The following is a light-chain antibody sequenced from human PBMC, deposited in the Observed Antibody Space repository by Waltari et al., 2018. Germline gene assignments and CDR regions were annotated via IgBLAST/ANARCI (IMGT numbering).Light chain of an antibody. V-gene: IGLV2-14*01. CDR3: SAFTGSSTWV. J-gene: IGLJ3*02. Sequence: QAALTQPAPVSGSPGQSFTISSTGTSNAVGDYNYVSWFQQHPGKPPKLMICDVSNRPSGVSNRFSGSKSGNTASLTISGLQAEDEADYYCSAFTGSSTWVFGGGTKLTVL. CDR1: SNAVGDYNY. CDR2: DVS.